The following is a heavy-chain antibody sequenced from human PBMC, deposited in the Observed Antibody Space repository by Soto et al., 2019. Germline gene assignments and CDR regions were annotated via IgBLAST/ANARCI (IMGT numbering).Heavy chain of an antibody. J-gene: IGHJ4*02. D-gene: IGHD6-19*01. CDR3: ARYSSAWGL. V-gene: IGHV3-7*01. CDR2: IKYDGSET. Sequence: GGSLRLSCAASGFTFSTYLMSWVRQAPGKGLEWVANIKYDGSETYYVDSVKGRFTISRDNAKNSLYLQMNSLRGEYTAVYYCARYSSAWGLWGQGTLVTVSS. CDR1: GFTFSTYL.